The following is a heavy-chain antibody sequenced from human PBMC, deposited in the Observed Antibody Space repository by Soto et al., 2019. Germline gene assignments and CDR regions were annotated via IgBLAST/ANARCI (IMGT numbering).Heavy chain of an antibody. CDR2: IYPGDSDT. V-gene: IGHV5-51*01. Sequence: GESLKISCKGSEYSFSSHWIAWVRQMPGKGLEWMGTIYPGDSDTRYSPSFEGRVSRSADESISTAYLQWGSLQASDTAIYYCDRGDTYNSHWNFDLWGRGTLVTVSS. D-gene: IGHD1-1*01. J-gene: IGHJ2*01. CDR3: DRGDTYNSHWNFDL. CDR1: EYSFSSHW.